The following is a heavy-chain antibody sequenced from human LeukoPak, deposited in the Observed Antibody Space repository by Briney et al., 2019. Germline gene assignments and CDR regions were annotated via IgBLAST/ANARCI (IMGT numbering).Heavy chain of an antibody. Sequence: SETLSLTCAVYGGSFSGYYWSWIRQPPGKGLEWIGEINHSGSTNYNPSLKSRVTISVDTSKNQFSLKLSSVTAADTAVYYCARVRGYSYGSFDYWGQGNLVTVSS. D-gene: IGHD5-18*01. J-gene: IGHJ4*02. V-gene: IGHV4-34*01. CDR3: ARVRGYSYGSFDY. CDR2: INHSGST. CDR1: GGSFSGYY.